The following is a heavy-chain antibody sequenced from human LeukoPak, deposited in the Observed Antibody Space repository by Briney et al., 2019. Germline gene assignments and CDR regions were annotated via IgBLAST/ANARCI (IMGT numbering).Heavy chain of an antibody. J-gene: IGHJ4*02. Sequence: GGSPRLSCTASGFTFSAYSMNWVRQAPGKGLVWVSRIHSDGSSTIYADSVKGRFTISRDNAKNTLYLQMNSLRAEDTAVYYCVRDRYYVPDYWGQGTLVTVSS. D-gene: IGHD3-10*02. CDR2: IHSDGSST. CDR1: GFTFSAYS. CDR3: VRDRYYVPDY. V-gene: IGHV3-74*01.